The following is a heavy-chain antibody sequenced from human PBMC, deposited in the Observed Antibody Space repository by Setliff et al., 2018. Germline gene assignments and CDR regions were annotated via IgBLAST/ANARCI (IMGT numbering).Heavy chain of an antibody. Sequence: KTSETLSLTCTVSGDSISSGDYFWSWIRQPPGKGLERIAYIYHSGSAYYNPSLKSRVTMSVDTSKNQFSLHLTSVTAADTAVYYCAREVGTSTSSDAFDVWGQGMMVTVS. CDR2: IYHSGSA. J-gene: IGHJ3*01. D-gene: IGHD1-26*01. V-gene: IGHV4-30-4*08. CDR1: GDSISSGDYF. CDR3: AREVGTSTSSDAFDV.